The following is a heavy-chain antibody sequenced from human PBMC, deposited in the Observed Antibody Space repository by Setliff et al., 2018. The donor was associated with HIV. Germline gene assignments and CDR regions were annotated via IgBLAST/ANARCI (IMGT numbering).Heavy chain of an antibody. CDR2: IYSSGST. CDR3: ARHSGVASPNWFDP. Sequence: SETLSLTCTVSGGAISSDGHYWSWIRQPPGRGLEWIGYIYSSGSTNFNPPLHSRVTISVDTSKNQFSLKMSSVTAADTAVYYCARHSGVASPNWFDPWGQGTLVTVSS. J-gene: IGHJ5*02. V-gene: IGHV4-61*08. D-gene: IGHD3-10*01. CDR1: GGAISSDGHY.